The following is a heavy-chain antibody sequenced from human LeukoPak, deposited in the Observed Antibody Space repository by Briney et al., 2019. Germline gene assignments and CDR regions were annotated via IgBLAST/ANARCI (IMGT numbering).Heavy chain of an antibody. V-gene: IGHV3-33*01. CDR3: ARPTEYGGHFDY. Sequence: GGSLRLSCAASGFTFSSYGLHWVRQAPGKGLEWVAPIWNDGSNKYYADAVKGRFTISRDNSKNTLYLQMNSLRTEDTAVYYCARPTEYGGHFDYWGQGTLVTVSS. J-gene: IGHJ4*02. CDR2: IWNDGSNK. CDR1: GFTFSSYG. D-gene: IGHD4-23*01.